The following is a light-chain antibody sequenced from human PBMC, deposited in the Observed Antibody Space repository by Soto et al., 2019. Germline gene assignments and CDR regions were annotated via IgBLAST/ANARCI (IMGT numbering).Light chain of an antibody. CDR3: SSYTTTSVL. V-gene: IGLV2-14*01. J-gene: IGLJ2*01. Sequence: QYALTQPASVSGSPGQSITISCTGTSSDVGGYNYVSWYQQHPGKAPKLMIYDVSNRPSGVSNRFSGSKSANTASLTISGLQAEDEADYYCSSYTTTSVLFGGGTKLTVL. CDR1: SSDVGGYNY. CDR2: DVS.